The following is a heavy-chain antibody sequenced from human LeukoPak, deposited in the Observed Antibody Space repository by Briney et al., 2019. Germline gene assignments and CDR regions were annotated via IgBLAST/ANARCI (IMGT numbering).Heavy chain of an antibody. CDR1: GFTFSSYA. CDR3: AKDLGSSSWSPCEFDP. J-gene: IGHJ5*02. Sequence: GGSLRLSCAASGFTFSSYAMSWVRQAPGKGLELVSAISGSGGSTYYADSVKGRFTISRDNSKNTLFLQMNSLRAEDEAVYYFAKDLGSSSWSPCEFDPWGQGTLVTVSS. CDR2: ISGSGGST. D-gene: IGHD6-13*01. V-gene: IGHV3-23*01.